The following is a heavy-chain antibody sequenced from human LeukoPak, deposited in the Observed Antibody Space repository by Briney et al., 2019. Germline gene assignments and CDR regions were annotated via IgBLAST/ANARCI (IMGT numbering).Heavy chain of an antibody. D-gene: IGHD3-22*01. J-gene: IGHJ4*02. V-gene: IGHV3-23*01. CDR3: ARDHATYYYDSSGYYDY. CDR2: ISGSAGSA. CDR1: GFTFSNIA. Sequence: GGSLRLSCAASGFTFSNIAMTWVRQAPGKGLEWVSSISGSAGSAYYADSVKGRFSISRDNAKNSLYLQMNSLRAEDTAVYYCARDHATYYYDSSGYYDYWGQGTLVTVSS.